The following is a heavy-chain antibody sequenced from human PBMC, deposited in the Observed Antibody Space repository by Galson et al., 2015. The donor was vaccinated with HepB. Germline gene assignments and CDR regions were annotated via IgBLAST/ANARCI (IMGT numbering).Heavy chain of an antibody. CDR1: GFIFSNYA. D-gene: IGHD6-19*01. CDR2: LSDSGGTT. V-gene: IGHV3-23*01. Sequence: SLRLSCAASGFIFSNYAMSWVRQAPGKGLEWVSALSDSGGTTYYADSVKGRFTISRDNSRNTLYLQMNSLRAEDTAVYYCAKGWPGYSTGWTTFDYWGQGTRVTVSS. J-gene: IGHJ4*02. CDR3: AKGWPGYSTGWTTFDY.